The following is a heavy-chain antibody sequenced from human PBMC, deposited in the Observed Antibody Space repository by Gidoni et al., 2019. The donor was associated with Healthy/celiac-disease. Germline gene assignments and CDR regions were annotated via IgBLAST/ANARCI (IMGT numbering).Heavy chain of an antibody. CDR1: GFTFIRYG. CDR3: ARVPLPLWFGETPVGPDAFDI. V-gene: IGHV3-48*03. D-gene: IGHD3-10*01. J-gene: IGHJ3*02. CDR2: ISSSGSTI. Sequence: EVQLVESGGGLVQPGGSLRLSCAASGFTFIRYGLNWVRQAPGKGLEWVSYISSSGSTIYYADSVKGRFTISRDNAKNSLYLQMNSLRAEDTAVYYCARVPLPLWFGETPVGPDAFDIWGQGTMVTVSS.